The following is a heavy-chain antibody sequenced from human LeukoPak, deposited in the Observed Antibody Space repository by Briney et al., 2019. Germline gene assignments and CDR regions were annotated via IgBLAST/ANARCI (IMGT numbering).Heavy chain of an antibody. CDR2: IYYSGST. CDR1: GGSISSYY. Sequence: PSETLSLTCTVSGGSISSYYWSWIRQPPGKGLGWIGYIYYSGSTNYNPSLKSRVTISVDTSKNQFSLKLSSVTAADTAVYYCARDPRRYYDSSGYTDWYFDLWGRGTLVTVSS. V-gene: IGHV4-59*01. D-gene: IGHD3-22*01. J-gene: IGHJ2*01. CDR3: ARDPRRYYDSSGYTDWYFDL.